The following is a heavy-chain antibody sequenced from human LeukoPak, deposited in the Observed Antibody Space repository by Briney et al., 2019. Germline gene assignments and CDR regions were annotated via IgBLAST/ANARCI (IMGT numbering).Heavy chain of an antibody. CDR1: TYSTSSGYH. D-gene: IGHD4-11*01. CDR2: IYHSGTT. V-gene: IGHV4-38-2*01. J-gene: IGHJ4*02. Sequence: SETLSLTCAVSTYSTSSGYHWGWIRQPPGKGLEWIGSIYHSGTTYYNSSLKSRVTISVDTSKNQFSLKLTSVTAADTALYYCARTTVTTTARGPFDYWGQGTLVTVSS. CDR3: ARTTVTTTARGPFDY.